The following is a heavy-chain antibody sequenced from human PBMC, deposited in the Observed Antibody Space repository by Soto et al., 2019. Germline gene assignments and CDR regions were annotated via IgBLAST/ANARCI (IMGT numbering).Heavy chain of an antibody. D-gene: IGHD1-7*01. CDR1: GYTFTGYY. Sequence: ASVKVSCKASGYTFTGYYMHWVRQAPGQGLEWMGWINPNSGGTNYAQKFQGWVTMTRDTSISTAYMELSRLRSDDTAVYYCAREDWNYADDAFDIWGQGTMGTVS. CDR2: INPNSGGT. V-gene: IGHV1-2*04. J-gene: IGHJ3*02. CDR3: AREDWNYADDAFDI.